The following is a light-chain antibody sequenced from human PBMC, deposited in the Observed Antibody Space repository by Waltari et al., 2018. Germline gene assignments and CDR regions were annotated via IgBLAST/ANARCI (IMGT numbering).Light chain of an antibody. V-gene: IGLV3-27*01. J-gene: IGLJ3*02. CDR3: FSAADDFWV. CDR1: IVTKKY. Sequence: FDLTQPSSVSVSPGQTARITCSGGIVTKKYTRWFQQKPGRAPLLLIYQDTERPLGIPERFSGSISGTTITLTITGAQFEDEADYHCFSAADDFWVFGGGTKLTVL. CDR2: QDT.